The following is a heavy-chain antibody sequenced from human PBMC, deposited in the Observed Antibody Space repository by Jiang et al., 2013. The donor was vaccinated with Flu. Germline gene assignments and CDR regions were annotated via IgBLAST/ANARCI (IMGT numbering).Heavy chain of an antibody. J-gene: IGHJ6*02. V-gene: IGHV1-2*02. CDR2: INPNSGGT. Sequence: VSCKASGYTFTGYYMHWVRQAPGQGLEWMGWINPNSGGTNYAQKFQGRVTMTRDTSISTAYMELSRLRSDDTAVYYCARDQYYDFWSGLGAVSYYYYYGMDVWGQGTTVTVSS. CDR1: GYTFTGYY. CDR3: ARDQYYDFWSGLGAVSYYYYYGMDV. D-gene: IGHD3-3*01.